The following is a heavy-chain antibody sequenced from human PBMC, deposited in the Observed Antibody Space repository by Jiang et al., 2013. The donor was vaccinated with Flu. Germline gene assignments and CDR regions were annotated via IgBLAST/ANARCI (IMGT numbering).Heavy chain of an antibody. V-gene: IGHV4-59*01. CDR2: IYYSGST. Sequence: GLVKPSETLSLTCTVSGGSISSYYWSWIRQPPGKGLEWIGYIYYSGSTNYNPSLKSRVTISVDTSKNQFSLKLSSVTAADTAVYYCARGTSFWPPNSSSWYRDYYYYYGMDVWGQGTTVTVSS. CDR1: GGSISSYY. D-gene: IGHD6-13*01. J-gene: IGHJ6*02. CDR3: ARGTSFWPPNSSSWYRDYYYYYGMDV.